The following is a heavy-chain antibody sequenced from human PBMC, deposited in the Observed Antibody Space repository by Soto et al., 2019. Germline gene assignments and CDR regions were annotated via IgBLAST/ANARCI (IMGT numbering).Heavy chain of an antibody. CDR3: VRDRGDLDCRSKNCYPNWYFDL. J-gene: IGHJ2*01. V-gene: IGHV6-1*01. CDR1: GDSVSSNSAA. Sequence: PSQTLSLTCVISGDSVSSNSAAWNWIRQSPSRGLEWLGRTYYRSKWYNDYAVSVKSRITINPDTSKNQFSLQLNSVTPDDTAVYYCVRDRGDLDCRSKNCYPNWYFDLWGRGTQVTVYS. CDR2: TYYRSKWYN. D-gene: IGHD2-15*01.